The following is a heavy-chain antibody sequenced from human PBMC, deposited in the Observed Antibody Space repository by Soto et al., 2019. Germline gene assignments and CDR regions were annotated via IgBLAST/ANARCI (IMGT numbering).Heavy chain of an antibody. J-gene: IGHJ3*02. CDR1: GGSTTSYY. CDR2: IYYSGSTT. Sequence: PSETLSLTCTASGGSTTSYYWSWIRQPPGKGLEWIGYIYYSGSTTNYNPSLKSRVTISVDTSKNQFSLKLSSVTAADTAVYYCARGGYGGSYDAFDIWGQGTMVTVSS. V-gene: IGHV4-59*01. CDR3: ARGGYGGSYDAFDI. D-gene: IGHD2-15*01.